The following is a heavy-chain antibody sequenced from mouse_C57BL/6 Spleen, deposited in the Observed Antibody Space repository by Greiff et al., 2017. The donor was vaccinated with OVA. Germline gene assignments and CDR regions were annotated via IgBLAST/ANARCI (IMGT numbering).Heavy chain of an antibody. CDR1: GFTFSSYA. CDR2: ISDGGSYT. J-gene: IGHJ1*03. CDR3: ARREGGLSCVWYFDV. V-gene: IGHV5-4*03. D-gene: IGHD1-1*01. Sequence: EVKLMESGGGLVKPGGSLKLSCAASGFTFSSYAMSWVRQTPEKRLEWVATISDGGSYTYYPDNVKGRFTISRDNAKNNLYLHMSHLKSEDTAMYTGARREGGLSCVWYFDVWGKGTTVTVSA.